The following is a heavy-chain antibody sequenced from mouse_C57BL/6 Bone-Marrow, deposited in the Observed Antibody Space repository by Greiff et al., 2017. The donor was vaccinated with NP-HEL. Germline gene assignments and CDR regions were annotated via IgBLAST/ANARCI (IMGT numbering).Heavy chain of an antibody. CDR1: GFNIKNTY. D-gene: IGHD1-1*01. Sequence: EVQLQQSVAELVRPGASVKLSCTASGFNIKNTYMHWVKQRPEQGLEWIGRIDPANGNTKYAPKFQGKATITADTSSNTAYLQLSSLTSEDTAIYYCDRSRGGELQRRKAMDYWGQGTSVTVSS. CDR3: DRSRGGELQRRKAMDY. CDR2: IDPANGNT. V-gene: IGHV14-3*01. J-gene: IGHJ4*01.